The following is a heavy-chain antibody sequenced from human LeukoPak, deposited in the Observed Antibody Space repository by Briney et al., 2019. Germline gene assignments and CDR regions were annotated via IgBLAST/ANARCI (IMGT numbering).Heavy chain of an antibody. D-gene: IGHD3-10*01. J-gene: IGHJ4*02. Sequence: GGSLRLSCAASGFTFSNYIINWGRQAPGKGVEWVSSISGSSSYINYVDSVKGRFTISRDNAKNSLYLQMNSLRAEDTAVYYCARGGAMVRGVSPLDFWGQGTLVTVSS. V-gene: IGHV3-21*01. CDR1: GFTFSNYI. CDR2: ISGSSSYI. CDR3: ARGGAMVRGVSPLDF.